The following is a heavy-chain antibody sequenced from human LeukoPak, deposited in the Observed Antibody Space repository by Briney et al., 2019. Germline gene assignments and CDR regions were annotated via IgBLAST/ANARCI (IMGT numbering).Heavy chain of an antibody. V-gene: IGHV4-4*07. J-gene: IGHJ6*03. CDR3: AREGIAVAGRYYYYMDV. CDR2: IYTSGST. D-gene: IGHD6-19*01. Sequence: SETLSLTCTVSGGSISSYYWSWIRQPAGKGLEWIGRIYTSGSTNYNPSLKSRVTMSVDTSKNQFSLKLSSVTAADTAVYYCAREGIAVAGRYYYYMDVWGKGTTVTISS. CDR1: GGSISSYY.